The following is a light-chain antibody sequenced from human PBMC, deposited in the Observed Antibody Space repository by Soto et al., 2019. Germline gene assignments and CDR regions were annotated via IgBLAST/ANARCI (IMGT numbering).Light chain of an antibody. J-gene: IGLJ2*01. Sequence: QPVLTQPASVSGSPGQSITISCTGTSSDVGGYQYVSWYQQHPGKAPKLMIYDVTWRPSGVSNRFSGSKSGNTASLTISGLQSEDEADYYCSSYTSSATVLFGGGTQLTVL. CDR3: SSYTSSATVL. CDR2: DVT. V-gene: IGLV2-14*01. CDR1: SSDVGGYQY.